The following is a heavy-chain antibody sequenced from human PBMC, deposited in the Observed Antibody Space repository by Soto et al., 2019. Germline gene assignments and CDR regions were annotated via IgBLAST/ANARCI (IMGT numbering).Heavy chain of an antibody. J-gene: IGHJ4*02. CDR3: ARGRVAYCGGDCYSSFDY. CDR2: MNPNSGNT. D-gene: IGHD2-21*02. Sequence: ASVKVSCKASGYTFTSYDINRVRQATGQGLEWMGWMNPNSGNTGYAQKFQGRVTMTRNTSISTAYTELSSLRSEDTAVYYCARGRVAYCGGDCYSSFDYWGQGTLVTVSS. CDR1: GYTFTSYD. V-gene: IGHV1-8*01.